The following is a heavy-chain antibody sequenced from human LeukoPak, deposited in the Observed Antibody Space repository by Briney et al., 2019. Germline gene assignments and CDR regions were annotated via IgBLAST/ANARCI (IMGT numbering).Heavy chain of an antibody. CDR2: ISSSSSYI. D-gene: IGHD3-9*01. J-gene: IGHJ6*02. V-gene: IGHV3-21*01. CDR3: ARDQNYDILTGYYSDPNENYYYYGMDV. Sequence: PGGSLRLSCAASGFTFSSYSMNWVRQAPGKGLEWVSSISSSSSYIYYADSVKGRFTISRDNAKNSLYLQMNSLRAEDTAVYYCARDQNYDILTGYYSDPNENYYYYGMDVWGQGTTVTVSS. CDR1: GFTFSSYS.